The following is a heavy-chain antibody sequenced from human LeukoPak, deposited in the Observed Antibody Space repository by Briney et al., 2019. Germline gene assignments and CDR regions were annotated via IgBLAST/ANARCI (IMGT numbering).Heavy chain of an antibody. J-gene: IGHJ4*02. V-gene: IGHV3-66*01. D-gene: IGHD5-24*01. CDR1: GFTFSNYW. Sequence: GGSLRLSCAASGFTFSNYWMSWVRQAPGKGLEWVSVLYSGGSTYYTDSVKGRFTISRDNSNNTLYLQMNNLRAEDTAVYYCAMDSAWLPLKFDYWGPGTLVAVST. CDR2: LYSGGST. CDR3: AMDSAWLPLKFDY.